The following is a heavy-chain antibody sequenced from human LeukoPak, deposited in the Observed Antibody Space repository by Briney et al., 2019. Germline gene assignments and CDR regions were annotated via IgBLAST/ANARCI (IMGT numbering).Heavy chain of an antibody. D-gene: IGHD1-26*01. J-gene: IGHJ4*02. Sequence: KPSETLSLTCAVYGGSFSGYYWSWIRQPPGKGLEWIGEINHSGSTNYNPSLKSRVTISVDTSKNQFSLKLSSVTAADTAVYYCARGGVGATAFDYWGQGTLVTVSS. CDR1: GGSFSGYY. CDR2: INHSGST. CDR3: ARGGVGATAFDY. V-gene: IGHV4-34*01.